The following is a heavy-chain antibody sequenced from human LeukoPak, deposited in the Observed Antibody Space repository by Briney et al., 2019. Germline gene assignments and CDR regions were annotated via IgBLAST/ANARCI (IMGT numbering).Heavy chain of an antibody. CDR3: ARDPLPRELESPSMYDY. V-gene: IGHV1-69*01. J-gene: IGHJ4*02. Sequence: SEKVSCKASGGTFSSYAISWVRQAPGQGLEWMGGIIPIFGTANYAQKFQGRVTITADESTSTAYMELSSLRSDDTAVYYCARDPLPRELESPSMYDYWGQGTLVTVSS. D-gene: IGHD1-1*01. CDR1: GGTFSSYA. CDR2: IIPIFGTA.